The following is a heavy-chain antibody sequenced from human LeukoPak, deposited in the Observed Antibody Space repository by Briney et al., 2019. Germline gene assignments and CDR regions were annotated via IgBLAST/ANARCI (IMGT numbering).Heavy chain of an antibody. V-gene: IGHV3-53*01. Sequence: SGGSLRLSCAASGFTVSSNFLSWVRQPPGKGLEWVSDIYSGGSTYYADSVKGRFTISRDHSKNTLYLQMNSLRAEDTAVYYCAKVELLWFGCMDVWGQGTTVTVSS. CDR1: GFTVSSNF. CDR2: IYSGGST. J-gene: IGHJ6*02. CDR3: AKVELLWFGCMDV. D-gene: IGHD3-10*01.